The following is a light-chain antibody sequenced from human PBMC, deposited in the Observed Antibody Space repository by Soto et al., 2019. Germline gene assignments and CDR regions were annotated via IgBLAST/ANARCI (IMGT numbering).Light chain of an antibody. CDR1: HSLSSRN. V-gene: IGKV3-15*01. J-gene: IGKJ1*01. CDR2: GAS. CDR3: QHYNHWLWT. Sequence: EIVLTQSPGTLSLSPGERATLSCRSSHSLSSRNLAWYQQKPGQAPRLLIYGASTRATGIPARFSGSGSGTEFTLTISSLQSEDSAVYYCQHYNHWLWTFGQGTKVDIK.